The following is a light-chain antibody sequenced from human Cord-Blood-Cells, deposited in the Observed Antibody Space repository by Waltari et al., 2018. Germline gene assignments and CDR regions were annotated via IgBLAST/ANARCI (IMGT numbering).Light chain of an antibody. CDR3: SSYTSSSTYV. V-gene: IGLV2-14*01. CDR2: EVS. J-gene: IGLJ1*01. CDR1: SSDVGGYKY. Sequence: QSALTQPASVSGSPGQSLTISCTGTSSDVGGYKYVSWYQQHPGKAPNIMIYEVSNPPSGASNLLSGYTSVHTASLTISGLQAEDEADYYCSSYTSSSTYVFGTGTKVTVL.